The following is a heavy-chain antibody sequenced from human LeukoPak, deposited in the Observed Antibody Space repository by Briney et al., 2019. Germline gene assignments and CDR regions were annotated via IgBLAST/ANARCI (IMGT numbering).Heavy chain of an antibody. CDR3: AKLGPGYCSVGTCYSKWYYFDS. CDR1: GFTFSSCA. V-gene: IGHV3-23*01. D-gene: IGHD2-15*01. CDR2: ISGSGGST. Sequence: GGSLRLSCAASGFTFSSCAMSWVRQAPGKGLEWVSVISGSGGSTNYADSVKGRFTISRDNSKNTLYLQMNSLRAEDTAVYYCAKLGPGYCSVGTCYSKWYYFDSWGQGTLVTVSS. J-gene: IGHJ4*02.